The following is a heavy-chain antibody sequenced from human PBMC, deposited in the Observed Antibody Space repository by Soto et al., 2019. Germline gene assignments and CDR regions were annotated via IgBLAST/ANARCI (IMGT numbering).Heavy chain of an antibody. V-gene: IGHV4-39*01. J-gene: IGHJ5*02. CDR2: IYYSGST. D-gene: IGHD3-3*01. CDR3: ARGLAAKYSDFWSGPKWFDP. Sequence: PSETLSLTCTVSGGSISSSSYYWGWIRQPPGKGLEWIGSIYYSGSTYYNPSLKSRVTISVDTSKNQFSLKLSSVTAADTAVYYCARGLAAKYSDFWSGPKWFDPWGQGTLVTVSS. CDR1: GGSISSSSYY.